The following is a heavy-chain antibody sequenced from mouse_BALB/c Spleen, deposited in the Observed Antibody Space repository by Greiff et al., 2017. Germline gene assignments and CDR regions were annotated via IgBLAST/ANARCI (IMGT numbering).Heavy chain of an antibody. CDR1: GFSLTSYG. J-gene: IGHJ4*01. CDR2: IWSGGST. Sequence: VKLVESGPGLVQPSQSLSITCTVSGFSLTSYGVHWVRQSPGKGLEWLGVIWSGGSTDYNAAFISRLSISKDNSKSQVFFKMNSLQANDTAIYYCAWYYYAMDYWGQGTSVTVSS. CDR3: AWYYYAMDY. V-gene: IGHV2-2*02.